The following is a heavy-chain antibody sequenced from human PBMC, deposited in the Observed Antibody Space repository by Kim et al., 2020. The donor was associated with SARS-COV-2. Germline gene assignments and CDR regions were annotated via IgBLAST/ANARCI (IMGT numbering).Heavy chain of an antibody. CDR2: IWYDGSNK. D-gene: IGHD1-26*01. J-gene: IGHJ4*02. CDR1: GFTFSSYG. V-gene: IGHV3-33*08. Sequence: GGSLRLSCAASGFTFSSYGMHWVRQAPGKGLEWVAVIWYDGSNKYYADSVKGRFTISRDNSKNTLYLQMNSLRAEDTAVYYCARGGWDEWELLTFGYWGQGTLVTVSS. CDR3: ARGGWDEWELLTFGY.